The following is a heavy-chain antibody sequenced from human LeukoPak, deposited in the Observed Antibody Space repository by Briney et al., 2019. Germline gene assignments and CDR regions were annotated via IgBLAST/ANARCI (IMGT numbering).Heavy chain of an antibody. CDR1: GGSFSGYY. V-gene: IGHV4-34*01. Sequence: SETLSLTCAVYGGSFSGYYWSWIRQPPGKGLEWIGEINHSGSTNYNPSLKSRVTISVDTSKNQFSLKLSSVTAADMAVYYCARRVVAAARNWFDPWGQGTLVTVSS. CDR2: INHSGST. J-gene: IGHJ5*02. CDR3: ARRVVAAARNWFDP. D-gene: IGHD6-25*01.